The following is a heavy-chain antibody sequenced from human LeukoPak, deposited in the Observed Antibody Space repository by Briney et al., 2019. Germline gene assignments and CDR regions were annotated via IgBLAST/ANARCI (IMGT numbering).Heavy chain of an antibody. Sequence: GGSLRLSCAASGFTFSSYWMSWVRQAPGKGLEWVANIKQDGSEKYYVDSVKGRFTISRDNAKNSLYLQMNSLRAEDTAVYYCARAVAGTYYYYYYMDVWGKGTTVTVSS. J-gene: IGHJ6*03. V-gene: IGHV3-7*01. CDR3: ARAVAGTYYYYYYMDV. D-gene: IGHD6-19*01. CDR1: GFTFSSYW. CDR2: IKQDGSEK.